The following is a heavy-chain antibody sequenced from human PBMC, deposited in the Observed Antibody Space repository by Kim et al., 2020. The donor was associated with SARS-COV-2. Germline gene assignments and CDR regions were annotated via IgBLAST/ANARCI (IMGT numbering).Heavy chain of an antibody. J-gene: IGHJ4*02. CDR3: AKEGEYDFWSGYYATTPFDY. Sequence: RFNISRDNSKNTLYLQMNSLRAEDTAVYYCAKEGEYDFWSGYYATTPFDYWGQGTLVTVSS. D-gene: IGHD3-3*01. V-gene: IGHV3-30*02.